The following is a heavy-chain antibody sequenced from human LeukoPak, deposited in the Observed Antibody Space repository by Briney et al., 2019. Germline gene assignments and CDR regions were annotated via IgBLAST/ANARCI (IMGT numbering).Heavy chain of an antibody. D-gene: IGHD3-22*01. V-gene: IGHV3-23*01. CDR3: AKVVVSFYYYGMDV. Sequence: PGGSLRLSCAASGFTVNSNYMTWVRQAPGKGLEWVSAISGSGGSTYYADSVKGRFTISRDNSKNTLYLQMNSLRAEDTAVYYCAKVVVSFYYYGMDVWGQGTTVTVSS. J-gene: IGHJ6*02. CDR1: GFTVNSNY. CDR2: ISGSGGST.